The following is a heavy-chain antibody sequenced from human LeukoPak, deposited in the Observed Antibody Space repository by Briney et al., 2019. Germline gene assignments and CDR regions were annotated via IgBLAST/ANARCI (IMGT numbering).Heavy chain of an antibody. V-gene: IGHV4-34*01. Sequence: TSSETLSLTCAVYGGSFSGYYWSWIRQPPGKGLEWIGEINHSGSTNYNPSLKSRVTISVDTSKNQFSLKLSSVTAADTAVYYCARDPGFTHGHAFDIWGQGTMVTVSS. D-gene: IGHD3-10*01. J-gene: IGHJ3*02. CDR1: GGSFSGYY. CDR3: ARDPGFTHGHAFDI. CDR2: INHSGST.